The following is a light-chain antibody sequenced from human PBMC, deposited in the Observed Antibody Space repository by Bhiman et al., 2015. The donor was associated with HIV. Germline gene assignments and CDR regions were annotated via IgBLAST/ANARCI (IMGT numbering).Light chain of an antibody. CDR1: KLEDKY. J-gene: IGLJ2*01. Sequence: YDLTQPPSVSVPPGQTASIPCSGDKLEDKYVSWYQQKPGQSPVLVMHQEGKRPSGIPERFSGSNSGNTATLTISGTQAMDEADYYCQAWDSSTADVVFGGGTKLTVL. V-gene: IGLV3-1*01. CDR2: QEG. CDR3: QAWDSSTADVV.